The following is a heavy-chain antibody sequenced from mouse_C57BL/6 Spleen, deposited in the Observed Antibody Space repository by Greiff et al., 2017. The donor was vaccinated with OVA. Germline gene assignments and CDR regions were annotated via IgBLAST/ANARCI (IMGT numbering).Heavy chain of an antibody. J-gene: IGHJ1*03. Sequence: QVQLKQPGAELVKPGASVKLSCKASGYTFTSYWMHWVKQRPGQGLEWIGMIHPNSGSTNYNEKFKSKATLTVDKSSSTAYMQLSSLTSEDSAVYYCARRAMVPHWYFDVWGTGTTVTVSS. D-gene: IGHD1-1*02. CDR1: GYTFTSYW. V-gene: IGHV1-64*01. CDR2: IHPNSGST. CDR3: ARRAMVPHWYFDV.